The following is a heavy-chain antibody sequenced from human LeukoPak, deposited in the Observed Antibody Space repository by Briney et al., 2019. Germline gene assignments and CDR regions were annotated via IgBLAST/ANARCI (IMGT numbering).Heavy chain of an antibody. J-gene: IGHJ4*02. CDR2: INQDGSEK. D-gene: IGHD3-10*01. CDR3: ARAVYGYFDF. CDR1: GFTFSSHW. Sequence: PGGSLRLSCAASGFTFSSHWMSWVRQAPGNGLEWVANINQDGSEKYYVDSVKGRFTISRDNAKNSLYLQMSSLRAEDTAVYYCARAVYGYFDFWGQGTLLTVSS. V-gene: IGHV3-7*04.